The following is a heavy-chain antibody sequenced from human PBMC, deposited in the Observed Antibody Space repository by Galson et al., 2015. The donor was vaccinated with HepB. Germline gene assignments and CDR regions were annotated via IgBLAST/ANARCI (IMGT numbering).Heavy chain of an antibody. CDR3: ARIQRFGEQPDYYFAMDV. D-gene: IGHD3-10*01. CDR1: GFTFSNYG. J-gene: IGHJ6*02. CDR2: VKSDGSST. Sequence: SLRLSCAASGFTFSNYGMHWVRQVPGKGLVWVSRVKSDGSSTTYADSVKGRFTSSRDNAKNTLYLQMNSLRADDTAVYHCARIQRFGEQPDYYFAMDVWGQGTTVTVSS. V-gene: IGHV3-74*01.